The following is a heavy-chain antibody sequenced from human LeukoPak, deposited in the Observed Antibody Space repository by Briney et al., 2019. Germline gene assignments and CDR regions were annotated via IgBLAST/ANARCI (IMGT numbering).Heavy chain of an antibody. CDR1: GGSVSSGSYC. CDR3: ARGSSLHYDFWSGYSGYYYYGMDV. Sequence: SETLSLTCTVSGGSVSSGSYCWSWIRQPPGKGLEWIGYIYYSGSTNYNPSLKSRVTISVDTSKNQFSLKLSSVTAADTAVYYCARGSSLHYDFWSGYSGYYYYGMDVWGQGTTVTVSS. J-gene: IGHJ6*02. D-gene: IGHD3-3*01. CDR2: IYYSGST. V-gene: IGHV4-61*01.